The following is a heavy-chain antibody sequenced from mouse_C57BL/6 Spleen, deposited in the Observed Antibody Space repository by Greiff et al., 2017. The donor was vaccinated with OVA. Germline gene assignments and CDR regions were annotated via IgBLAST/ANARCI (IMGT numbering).Heavy chain of an antibody. CDR2: IYPGNSDT. Sequence: EVQLQQSGTVLARPGASVTLSCKTSGYTFTSYWMHWVKQRPGQGLEWIGAIYPGNSDTTYNQKFKGKAKLTAVTSASTAYMELSSLTNKDSAVYYCARCYYGSSYGSLDVWGTGTSGTVSS. CDR3: ARCYYGSSYGSLDV. J-gene: IGHJ1*03. V-gene: IGHV1-5*01. D-gene: IGHD1-1*01. CDR1: GYTFTSYW.